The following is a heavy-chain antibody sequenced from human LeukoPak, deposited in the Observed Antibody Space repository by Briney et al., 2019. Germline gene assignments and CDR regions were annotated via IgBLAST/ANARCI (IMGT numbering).Heavy chain of an antibody. CDR2: ISGSGRGGST. CDR3: ARDGYFGSDSVTGAGALGDYYMDV. J-gene: IGHJ6*03. D-gene: IGHD3-9*01. CDR1: GFTFSIYA. V-gene: IGHV3-23*01. Sequence: GGSLRLSCAASGFTFSIYAMSWVRQAPGKGLEWVSAISGSGRGGSTDYADSVKGRFIISRDNSKNTLYLQMNSLRAEDTALYYCARDGYFGSDSVTGAGALGDYYMDVWGKGTTVTVSS.